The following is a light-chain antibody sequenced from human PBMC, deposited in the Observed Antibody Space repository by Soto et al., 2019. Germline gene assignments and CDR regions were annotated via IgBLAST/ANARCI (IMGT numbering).Light chain of an antibody. J-gene: IGKJ1*01. CDR2: HAS. CDR3: QHSYSPPRT. V-gene: IGKV1-39*01. CDR1: QSISSW. Sequence: SQRTHYPYTLSASVGDRVTITCRASQSISSWLDWYQPKRGQAPKLMXYHASSLQSGVPSRFSGSGSGTDVTLTICSLPPEDGAPYYCQHSYSPPRTFAQGTKLDIK.